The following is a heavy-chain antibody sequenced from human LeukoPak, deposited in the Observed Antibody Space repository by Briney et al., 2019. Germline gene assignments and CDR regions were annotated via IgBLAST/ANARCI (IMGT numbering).Heavy chain of an antibody. CDR3: AKAGTNYYFDY. CDR2: ISGGGVRT. J-gene: IGHJ4*02. Sequence: PGGSLRLSCAASGFTFSSYAMTWVRQAPGKGLGWVSAISGGGVRTYYADSVKGRFTISRDNSNNTVYLQMNSLRAEDTAVYYCAKAGTNYYFDYWGQGTLVTVSS. V-gene: IGHV3-23*01. D-gene: IGHD1-26*01. CDR1: GFTFSSYA.